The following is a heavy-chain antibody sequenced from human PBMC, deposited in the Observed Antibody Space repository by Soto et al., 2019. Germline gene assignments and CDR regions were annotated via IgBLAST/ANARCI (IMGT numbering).Heavy chain of an antibody. Sequence: EVQLLESGGGLIQPGGSLRLSCAASGFTFSNYAMSWVRQAPGKGLEWVSAISDSAGRTFYADSVKGRFSISRDNPKNTLYLQMNSLRAEDTAVYYCTKGDLRFNYYYYGLDVWGQGTTVTVSS. CDR3: TKGDLRFNYYYYGLDV. V-gene: IGHV3-23*01. CDR1: GFTFSNYA. D-gene: IGHD4-17*01. CDR2: ISDSAGRT. J-gene: IGHJ6*02.